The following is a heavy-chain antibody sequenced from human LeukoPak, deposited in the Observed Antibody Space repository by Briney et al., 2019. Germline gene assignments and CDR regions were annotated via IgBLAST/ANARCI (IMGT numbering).Heavy chain of an antibody. CDR1: GYSFSDYW. V-gene: IGHV5-51*01. D-gene: IGHD2-15*01. CDR3: ARRPAQGGPDY. CDR2: IYPGDSDT. Sequence: GESLKISCKGSGYSFSDYWIGWVRHMPEKGLEWMGIIYPGDSDTRYSPSFQGQVTISADKSISTAYLQWSSLKASDTAMYYCARRPAQGGPDYWGQGTLVTVSS. J-gene: IGHJ4*02.